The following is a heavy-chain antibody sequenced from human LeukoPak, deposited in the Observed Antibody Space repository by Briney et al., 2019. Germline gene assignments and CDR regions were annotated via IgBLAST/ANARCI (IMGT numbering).Heavy chain of an antibody. V-gene: IGHV4-61*02. Sequence: SETLTLTCTVSGGSISSGSYYWSWIRQPAGKGLEWIGRIYTSGSTNYNPSLKSRVTISVDTSKNQFSLKLSSVTAADTAVYYCATMDLNYYGSGSYLRYWGQGTLVTVSS. CDR3: ATMDLNYYGSGSYLRY. D-gene: IGHD3-10*01. CDR1: GGSISSGSYY. J-gene: IGHJ4*02. CDR2: IYTSGST.